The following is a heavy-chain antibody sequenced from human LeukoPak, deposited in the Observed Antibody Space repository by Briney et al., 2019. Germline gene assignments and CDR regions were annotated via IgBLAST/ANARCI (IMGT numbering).Heavy chain of an antibody. CDR3: TRPSYSGYDQRPIDY. CDR1: GFNSGDFA. J-gene: IGHJ4*02. D-gene: IGHD5-12*01. V-gene: IGHV3-49*04. CDR2: IRSKAYGGTT. Sequence: GGSLRLFCTASGFNSGDFAMSWGGQVEGSGQLLVCFIRSKAYGGTTEYAASVKGRFTISRDDSKSIAYLQMNSLRTEDTAVYYCTRPSYSGYDQRPIDYWGQGTLVTVSS.